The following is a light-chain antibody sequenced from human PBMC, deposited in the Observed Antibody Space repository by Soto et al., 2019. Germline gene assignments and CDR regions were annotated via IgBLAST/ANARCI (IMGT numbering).Light chain of an antibody. J-gene: IGKJ5*01. CDR3: QQRSNWPIT. Sequence: EIVLTQSPATLSLSPGESVTLSCRTSQSVSTYFAWYQQKPGRAPRLLIYDASNRATGIPARFIGSGSGTDFTLTISSLDPEDFAVYYCQQRSNWPITFGQGTRLEIQ. CDR1: QSVSTY. V-gene: IGKV3-11*01. CDR2: DAS.